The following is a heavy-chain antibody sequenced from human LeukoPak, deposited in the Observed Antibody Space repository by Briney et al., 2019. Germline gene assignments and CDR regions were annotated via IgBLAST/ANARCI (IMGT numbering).Heavy chain of an antibody. CDR1: GFTFCSYS. CDR2: ISSSSSYI. CDR3: ARGESATNYYYMDV. D-gene: IGHD3-10*01. V-gene: IGHV3-21*01. J-gene: IGHJ6*03. Sequence: GGSLRLSXAASGFTFCSYSMNWVRQAPGKGLEWVSSISSSSSYIYYADSVKGRFTISRDNAKNSLYLQMNSLRAEDTAVYYCARGESATNYYYMDVWGKGTTVTVSS.